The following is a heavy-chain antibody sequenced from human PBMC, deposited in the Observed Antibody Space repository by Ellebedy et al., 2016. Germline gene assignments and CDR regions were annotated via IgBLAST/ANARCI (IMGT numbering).Heavy chain of an antibody. J-gene: IGHJ3*02. CDR2: INAGNGNT. CDR1: GYTFTSYT. Sequence: ASVKVSCKASGYTFTSYTMHWVRQAPGQRLEWMGWINAGNGNTKYSQKFQGRVTINRDTSANTAYMELINLRSEDTAVYFCARDMYSSGSYYDRVTFDIWGQGTVVTVSS. CDR3: ARDMYSSGSYYDRVTFDI. V-gene: IGHV1-3*01. D-gene: IGHD3-22*01.